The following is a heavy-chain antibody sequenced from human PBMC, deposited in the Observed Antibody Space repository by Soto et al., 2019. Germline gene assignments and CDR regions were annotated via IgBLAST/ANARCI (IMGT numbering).Heavy chain of an antibody. V-gene: IGHV6-1*01. Sequence: SQTLSLTCAITGDSVSSNSAGWSWVRQSPSRGLEWLGRTYYRSKWYYEYAVSVRGRITINPDTSKNQYSLQLNSVTPEDTTVYFCARGEQYSGRIFDYWGQGTLVTVSS. CDR2: TYYRSKWYY. J-gene: IGHJ4*01. CDR1: GDSVSSNSAG. CDR3: ARGEQYSGRIFDY. D-gene: IGHD1-26*01.